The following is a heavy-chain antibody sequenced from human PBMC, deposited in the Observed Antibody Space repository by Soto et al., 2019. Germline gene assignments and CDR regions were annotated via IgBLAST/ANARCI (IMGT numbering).Heavy chain of an antibody. J-gene: IGHJ4*02. CDR3: AKGAVAGTEDYFDY. CDR2: ISYDGSNK. V-gene: IGHV3-30*18. Sequence: QVQLVESGGGVVQPGRSLRLSCAASGFTFSSYGMHWVRQAPGKGLEWVAVISYDGSNKYYADSVKGRFTISRDNSKNTLYLQMNSLRAEDTDVYYCAKGAVAGTEDYFDYWGQGTLATVSS. D-gene: IGHD6-19*01. CDR1: GFTFSSYG.